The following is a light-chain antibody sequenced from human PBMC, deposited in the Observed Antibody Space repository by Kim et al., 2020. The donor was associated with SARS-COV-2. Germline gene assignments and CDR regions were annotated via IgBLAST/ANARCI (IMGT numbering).Light chain of an antibody. CDR2: DTG. J-gene: IGLJ2*01. CDR3: LLSYSDSRV. Sequence: PVGTVSLTRDSSPGPVTSGHFPYWFQQKPGQAPRTLIYDTGNRHSWTPARFSGSLLGGKAALTLSAAQPEDEADYYCLLSYSDSRVFGGGTQLTVL. V-gene: IGLV7-46*01. CDR1: PGPVTSGHF.